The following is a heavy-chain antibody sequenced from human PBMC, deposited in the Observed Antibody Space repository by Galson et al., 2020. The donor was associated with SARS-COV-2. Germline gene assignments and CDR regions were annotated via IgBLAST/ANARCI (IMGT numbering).Heavy chain of an antibody. CDR2: IYYSGST. CDR3: AGSLLEQQLVYYYGMDV. CDR1: GGSISSYY. D-gene: IGHD6-13*01. J-gene: IGHJ6*02. Sequence: SETLSLTCTVSGGSISSYYWSWIRQPPGKGLEWIGYIYYSGSTNYNPSLKSRVTISVDTSKNQFSLKLSSVTAADTAVYYCAGSLLEQQLVYYYGMDVWGQGTTVTVSS. V-gene: IGHV4-59*01.